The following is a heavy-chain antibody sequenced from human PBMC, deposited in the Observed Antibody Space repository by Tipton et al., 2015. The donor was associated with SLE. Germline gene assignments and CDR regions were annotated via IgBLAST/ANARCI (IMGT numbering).Heavy chain of an antibody. D-gene: IGHD6-19*01. Sequence: SLRLSCEASGFTFSTYWMHWVRQGPGKGLEWVSTISGSGGSTYYADSVKGRFTISRDNSKNTLYLQMNSLRAEDTAVYYCAKDYSSGWGNAFDIWGQGTMVTVSS. V-gene: IGHV3-23*01. CDR1: GFTFSTYW. CDR2: ISGSGGST. CDR3: AKDYSSGWGNAFDI. J-gene: IGHJ3*02.